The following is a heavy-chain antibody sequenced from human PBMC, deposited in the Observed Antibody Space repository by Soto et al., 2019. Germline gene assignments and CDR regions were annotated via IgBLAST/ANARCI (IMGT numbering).Heavy chain of an antibody. CDR1: GFTLSSYS. V-gene: IGHV3-48*01. Sequence: GGSLRLSCAASGFTLSSYSMTWVRQAPGKGLEWVSYISSSSSTIYYADSVKGRFTISRDNAKNSVYLQMNSLRAEDTAVYYCAKQWASYMDVWGKGTTVTVSS. CDR3: AKQWASYMDV. D-gene: IGHD1-26*01. J-gene: IGHJ6*03. CDR2: ISSSSSTI.